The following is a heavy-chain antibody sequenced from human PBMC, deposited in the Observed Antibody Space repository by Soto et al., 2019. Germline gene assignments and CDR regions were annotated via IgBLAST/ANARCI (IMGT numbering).Heavy chain of an antibody. D-gene: IGHD1-26*01. V-gene: IGHV4-30-4*01. CDR1: GGSISSGDYY. CDR3: ARAGRELPKQDYYYYGMDV. CDR2: IYYSGST. J-gene: IGHJ6*02. Sequence: LSLTCTVSGGSISSGDYYWSWIRQPPGKGLEWIGYIYYSGSTYYNPSLKSRVTISVDTSKNQFSLKLSSVTAADTAVYYCARAGRELPKQDYYYYGMDVCGQGPTVTVYS.